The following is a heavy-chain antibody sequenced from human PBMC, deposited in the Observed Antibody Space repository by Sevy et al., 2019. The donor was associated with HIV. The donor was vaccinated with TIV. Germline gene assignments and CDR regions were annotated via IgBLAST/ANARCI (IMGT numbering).Heavy chain of an antibody. J-gene: IGHJ6*02. V-gene: IGHV1-24*01. D-gene: IGHD6-6*01. CDR3: ARDRAIAARYYYYGMDV. Sequence: ASVKVSCKVSGYTLSELSMHWVRQAPGKGLEWMGGFDEDGETLYAQKFQGRVTMTEDTSTDTAYMELSSLRSEDTAVYYCARDRAIAARYYYYGMDVWGQGTTVTVSS. CDR1: GYTLSELS. CDR2: FDEDGET.